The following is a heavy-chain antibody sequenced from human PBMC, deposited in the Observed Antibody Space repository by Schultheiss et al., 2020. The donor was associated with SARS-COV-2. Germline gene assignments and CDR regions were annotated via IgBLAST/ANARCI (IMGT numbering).Heavy chain of an antibody. CDR2: IRYDGSNK. J-gene: IGHJ6*02. Sequence: GESLKISCSASGFTFSSYGMHWVRQAPGKGLEWVAFIRYDGSNKYYADSVKGRFTISRDNSKNTLYLQMNSLRAEDTAVYYCAKDSIGQLELLHGDYYYYGMDVWGQGTTVTVSS. V-gene: IGHV3-30*02. CDR3: AKDSIGQLELLHGDYYYYGMDV. CDR1: GFTFSSYG. D-gene: IGHD1-7*01.